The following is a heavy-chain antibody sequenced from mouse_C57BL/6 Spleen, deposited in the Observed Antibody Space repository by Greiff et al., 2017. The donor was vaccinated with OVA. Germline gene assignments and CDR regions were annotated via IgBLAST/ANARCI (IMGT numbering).Heavy chain of an antibody. D-gene: IGHD1-1*01. V-gene: IGHV5-17*01. CDR1: GFTFSDYG. CDR3: ARNYGSLPSFAY. CDR2: ISSGSSAI. Sequence: EVMLVESGGGLVKPGGSLKLSCAASGFTFSDYGMHWVRQAPEKGLEWVAYISSGSSAIYCADTVKGRFTISRDNAKNTLFLQMTRLRSEDTAMDYCARNYGSLPSFAYWGQGTLVTVSA. J-gene: IGHJ3*01.